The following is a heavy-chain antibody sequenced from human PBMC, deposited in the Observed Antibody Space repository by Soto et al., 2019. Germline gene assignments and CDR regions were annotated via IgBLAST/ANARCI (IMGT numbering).Heavy chain of an antibody. J-gene: IGHJ5*02. CDR2: IYHSGST. CDR1: GGSISSSNW. D-gene: IGHD6-13*01. Sequence: PSETLSLTCAVSGGSISSSNWWSWVRQPPGKGLEWIGEIYHSGSTNYNPSLKSRVTISVDKSKNQFSLKLSSVTAADTAVYYCARDLVVAAATNWFAPWGQGTLVTVSS. V-gene: IGHV4-4*02. CDR3: ARDLVVAAATNWFAP.